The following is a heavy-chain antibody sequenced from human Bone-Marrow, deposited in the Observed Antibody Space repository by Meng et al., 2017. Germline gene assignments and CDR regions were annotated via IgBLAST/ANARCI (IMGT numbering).Heavy chain of an antibody. V-gene: IGHV1-69*05. Sequence: SVKVSCKASGGTFSSYAISWVRQAPGQGLEWMGGIIPIFGTANYARKFQGRVTITTDESTSTAYMELSSLRSEDTAVYYCARDPHDYGDYVPRSNYYYYGMDVWGQGTTVTVSS. CDR1: GGTFSSYA. D-gene: IGHD4-17*01. J-gene: IGHJ6*02. CDR2: IIPIFGTA. CDR3: ARDPHDYGDYVPRSNYYYYGMDV.